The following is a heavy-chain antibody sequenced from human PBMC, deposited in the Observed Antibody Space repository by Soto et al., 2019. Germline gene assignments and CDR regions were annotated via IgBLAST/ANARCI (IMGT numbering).Heavy chain of an antibody. J-gene: IGHJ4*02. CDR1: GGSFSKYS. CDR2: IIPYLGVI. CDR3: ASGSAPDVDY. D-gene: IGHD3-10*01. Sequence: QVPLVQSGAEVKKPGSSVNVSCKASGGSFSKYSISWIRQAPGQGLEWMGRIIPYLGVITYAQKFKGRVTISADEFTGTGNMELNSLGSEDTATYFCASGSAPDVDYWGQGSLITVS. V-gene: IGHV1-69*02.